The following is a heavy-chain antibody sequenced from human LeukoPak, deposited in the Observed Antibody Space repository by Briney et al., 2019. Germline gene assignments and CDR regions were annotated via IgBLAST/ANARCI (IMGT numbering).Heavy chain of an antibody. V-gene: IGHV5-10-1*01. J-gene: IGHJ4*02. CDR3: ARAIRNYDILTGYLYYFDY. Sequence: GESLKISCKGSGYSFTSYWISWVRQMPGKGLEWMGRIDPSDSYTNYSPSFQGHVTISADKSISTAHLQWSSLKASDTAMYYCARAIRNYDILTGYLYYFDYWGQGTLVTVSS. CDR2: IDPSDSYT. CDR1: GYSFTSYW. D-gene: IGHD3-9*01.